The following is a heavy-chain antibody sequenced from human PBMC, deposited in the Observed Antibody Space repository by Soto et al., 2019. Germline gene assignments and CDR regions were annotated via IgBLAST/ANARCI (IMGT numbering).Heavy chain of an antibody. Sequence: EVQLLESGGGLVQPGGSLRLSCAASGFTFSSYAMSWVRQAPGKGLEWVSAISGSGGSTYYADSVKGRFTISRDNSKNTLYQQMNTLRAEDTAVYYWAKGGGQFWSGYYPAYYFDYWGQGTLVTVSS. CDR3: AKGGGQFWSGYYPAYYFDY. CDR1: GFTFSSYA. CDR2: ISGSGGST. J-gene: IGHJ4*02. D-gene: IGHD3-3*02. V-gene: IGHV3-23*01.